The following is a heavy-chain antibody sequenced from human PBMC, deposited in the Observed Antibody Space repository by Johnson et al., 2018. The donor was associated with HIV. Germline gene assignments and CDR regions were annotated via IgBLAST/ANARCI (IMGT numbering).Heavy chain of an antibody. V-gene: IGHV3-30-3*01. D-gene: IGHD2-8*01. CDR3: ARNSGNGLVLRGDAFDM. CDR2: ISYDGSIK. Sequence: QVQLVESGGGVVQPGKSLRLSCAASGFTFSSYAMHWVRQAPGQGLQWVALISYDGSIKYFADSVKGRFTISRDNSKNTLHLPMKSLRPEDTAVYYGARNSGNGLVLRGDAFDMWGQGTMVTVSS. CDR1: GFTFSSYA. J-gene: IGHJ3*02.